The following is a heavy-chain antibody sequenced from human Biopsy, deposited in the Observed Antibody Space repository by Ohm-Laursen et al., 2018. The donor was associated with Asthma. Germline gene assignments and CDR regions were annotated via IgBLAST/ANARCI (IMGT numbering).Heavy chain of an antibody. CDR3: ARRWRSYDSSNYYLDQ. Sequence: SDTLSLTCGVYRGSLRVYVWSWIRQPPGKGLEWIGESNQGGSPTFNPSLKSRVTMSVDKSKNQFSLKLTSVTAADTAVYFCARRWRSYDSSNYYLDQWGQGTLVTVSS. CDR2: SNQGGSP. CDR1: RGSLRVYV. D-gene: IGHD3-22*01. V-gene: IGHV4-34*01. J-gene: IGHJ4*02.